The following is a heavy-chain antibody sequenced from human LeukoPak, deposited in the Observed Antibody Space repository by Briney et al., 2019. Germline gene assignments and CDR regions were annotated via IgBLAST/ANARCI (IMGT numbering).Heavy chain of an antibody. CDR3: AELGITMIGGV. Sequence: GGSLRLSCAASGFTFSSYGMQWVRQAPGKGLEWVAVILYDGSNKYYADSVKGRFTISRDNAKNSLYLQMNSLRAEDTAVYYCAELGITMIGGVWGKGTTVTISS. V-gene: IGHV3-30*18. J-gene: IGHJ6*04. CDR1: GFTFSSYG. D-gene: IGHD3-10*02. CDR2: ILYDGSNK.